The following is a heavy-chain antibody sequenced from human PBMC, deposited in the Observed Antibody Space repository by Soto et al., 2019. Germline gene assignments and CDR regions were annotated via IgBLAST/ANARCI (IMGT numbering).Heavy chain of an antibody. Sequence: QAQLVQSGAEVKKPGSSVKVSCKASGGSFSNYALSWVRQAPGQGLEWMGGIIPLFRTPDYSQKFQGRVTSTADESTSTAYMELSSLKSEETAVYFCARDKDRLQLGWNYYSATDIWGQGTTVTVSS. J-gene: IGHJ6*02. CDR2: IIPLFRTP. CDR1: GGSFSNYA. D-gene: IGHD5-12*01. V-gene: IGHV1-69*12. CDR3: ARDKDRLQLGWNYYSATDI.